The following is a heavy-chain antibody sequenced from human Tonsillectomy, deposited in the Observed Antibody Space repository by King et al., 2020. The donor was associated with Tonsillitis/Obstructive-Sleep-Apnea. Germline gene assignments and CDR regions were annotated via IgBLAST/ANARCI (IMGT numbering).Heavy chain of an antibody. D-gene: IGHD3-22*01. CDR3: ARDLSYYSPDYYYGPFYY. Sequence: QLVQSGSGVVQPGRSLRLSCAASGFTFSNYTMHWVRQAPGKGLEWLALISYDGTNKYYANSVKGRATISRDNSKNTLYLQMNILRAEDTAIYYCARDLSYYSPDYYYGPFYYWGQEPLVTVSS. CDR1: GFTFSNYT. V-gene: IGHV3-30*04. CDR2: ISYDGTNK. J-gene: IGHJ4*02.